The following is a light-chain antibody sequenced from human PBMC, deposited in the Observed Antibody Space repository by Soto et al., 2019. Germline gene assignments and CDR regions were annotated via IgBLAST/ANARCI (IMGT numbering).Light chain of an antibody. CDR3: QAWDSSTVL. V-gene: IGLV2-8*01. J-gene: IGLJ2*01. CDR1: SSDVGAYKY. CDR2: EVT. Sequence: QSALTQPPSASGSPGQSVTISCTGTSSDVGAYKYVSWYQQYPGKAPKLMIYEVTKRPSGIPERISGSNSGNTATLTIGGTQAVDEADYYCQAWDSSTVLFGGGTKLTVL.